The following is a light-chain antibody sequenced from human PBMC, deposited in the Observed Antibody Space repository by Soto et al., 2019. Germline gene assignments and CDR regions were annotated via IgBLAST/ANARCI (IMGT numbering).Light chain of an antibody. V-gene: IGLV2-14*01. CDR2: EVS. J-gene: IGLJ1*01. CDR3: SSYTTSNTYV. Sequence: QSVLTQPASVSGSPGQSITISCTGTSSDVGGYNYVSWYQQHPGKAPKLMISEVSNRPSGTSNRFSGSKSGNTASLTISGLQAEDEADYYCSSYTTSNTYVFGTGTKVTVL. CDR1: SSDVGGYNY.